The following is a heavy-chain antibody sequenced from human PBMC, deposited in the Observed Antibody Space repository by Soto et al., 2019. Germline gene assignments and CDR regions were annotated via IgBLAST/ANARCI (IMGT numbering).Heavy chain of an antibody. CDR1: GHTFTKYA. CDR3: ATTCDSTYYYSPACTEYFHH. J-gene: IGHJ1*01. Sequence: QVQLVQSGTEEKKPGASVKVSCKASGHTFTKYAVHWVRQAPGQRLEWMAWINGGDGDTRYSQKFQDRVTLTTDTSANTAYMEMSSLRSKDTAVYYCATTCDSTYYYSPACTEYFHHWGQGTLVTVSS. V-gene: IGHV1-3*05. D-gene: IGHD3-22*01. CDR2: INGGDGDT.